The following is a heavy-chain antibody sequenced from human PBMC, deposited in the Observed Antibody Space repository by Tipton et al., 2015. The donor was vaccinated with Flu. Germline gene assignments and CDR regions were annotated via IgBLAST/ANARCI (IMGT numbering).Heavy chain of an antibody. V-gene: IGHV3-33*08. CDR3: ARDIAVAGRTPGSMDV. Sequence: SLRLSCAASGFTFSSYGMHWVRQAPGKGLEWVAVIWYDGSNKYYADSVKGRFTISRDNSKNTLYLQMNSLRAEDTAVYYCARDIAVAGRTPGSMDVWGKGTTVTVSS. D-gene: IGHD6-19*01. CDR1: GFTFSSYG. J-gene: IGHJ6*03. CDR2: IWYDGSNK.